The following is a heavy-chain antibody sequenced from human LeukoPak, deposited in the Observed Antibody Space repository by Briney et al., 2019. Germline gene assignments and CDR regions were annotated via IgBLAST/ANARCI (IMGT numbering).Heavy chain of an antibody. CDR3: VKALGDSLYYGMDV. Sequence: AGGSLRLSCSASGFTFSSYAMHWVRQAPGKGLEQGSGITSNGGTTQYADSVKGRFTISRDSSKNTLFLQMSSLRAEDTAVYYCVKALGDSLYYGMDVWGQGTTVIVSS. CDR1: GFTFSSYA. D-gene: IGHD2-21*02. V-gene: IGHV3-64D*09. CDR2: ITSNGGTT. J-gene: IGHJ6*02.